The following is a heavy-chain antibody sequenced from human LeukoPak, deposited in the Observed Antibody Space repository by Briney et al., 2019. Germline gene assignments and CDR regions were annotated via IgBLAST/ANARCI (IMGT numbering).Heavy chain of an antibody. CDR1: GFTFSSYA. CDR2: ISYDGSNK. J-gene: IGHJ4*02. Sequence: GGSLRLSCAASGFTFSSYAMHWVRQAPGKGLEWVAVISYDGSNKYYADSVKGRFTISRDNSKNTLYLQMNSLRTEDTAVYYCARGRSSGWYVRWGYYFDYWGQGTLVTVSS. V-gene: IGHV3-30*04. D-gene: IGHD6-19*01. CDR3: ARGRSSGWYVRWGYYFDY.